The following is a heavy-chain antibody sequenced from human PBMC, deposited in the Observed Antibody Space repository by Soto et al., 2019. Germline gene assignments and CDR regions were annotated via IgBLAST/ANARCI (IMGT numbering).Heavy chain of an antibody. V-gene: IGHV3-30*18. CDR1: GFSFSSFG. CDR2: ISYNGGSI. Sequence: QVQVVESGGGVVQPGRSLKLSCVASGFSFSSFGMHWVRQAPGKGLEWVAVISYNGGSIQYADSVKGRFIISRDNSKNTLYRQMNSLRADDTAVYHFAKETYGLGNAFDIWVQGTMVIVSS. J-gene: IGHJ3*02. CDR3: AKETYGLGNAFDI. D-gene: IGHD3-10*01.